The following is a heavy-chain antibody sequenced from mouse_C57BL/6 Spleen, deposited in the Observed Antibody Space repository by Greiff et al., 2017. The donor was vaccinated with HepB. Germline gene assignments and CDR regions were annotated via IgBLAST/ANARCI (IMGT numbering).Heavy chain of an antibody. Sequence: DVMLVESGGGLVQPGGSLKLSCAASGFTFSDYYMYWVRQTPEKRLEWVAYISNGGGSTYYPDTVKGRFTISRDNAKNTLYLQMSRLKSEDTAMYYCARRLLRWGYAMDYWGQGTSVTVSS. D-gene: IGHD1-1*01. CDR1: GFTFSDYY. V-gene: IGHV5-12*01. CDR2: ISNGGGST. J-gene: IGHJ4*01. CDR3: ARRLLRWGYAMDY.